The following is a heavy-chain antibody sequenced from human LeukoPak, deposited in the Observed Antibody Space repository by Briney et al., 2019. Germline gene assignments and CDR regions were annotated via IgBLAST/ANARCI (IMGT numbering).Heavy chain of an antibody. CDR3: ARGYSSSWYYFDY. J-gene: IGHJ4*02. CDR1: GFTSSSYA. CDR2: ISSNGGST. D-gene: IGHD6-13*01. V-gene: IGHV3-64*01. Sequence: PGGSLRLSCAGSGFTSSSYAMHWVRQAPGKGLEYVSVISSNGGSTYYANSVKGRFTISRDNSKNTLYLQMGSLRAEDMAVYYCARGYSSSWYYFDYWGQGTLVTVSS.